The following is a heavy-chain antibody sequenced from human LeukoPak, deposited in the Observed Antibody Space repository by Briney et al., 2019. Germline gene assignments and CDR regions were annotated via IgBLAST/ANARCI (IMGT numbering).Heavy chain of an antibody. Sequence: GESLKISRKGSGYSFTSYWIGWVRQMPGKGLEWMGIIYPGDSDTRYSPSFQGQVTISADESISTAYLQWSSLKASDTAMYYCARPRVGAPSDFDYWGQGTLVTVSS. J-gene: IGHJ4*02. CDR3: ARPRVGAPSDFDY. D-gene: IGHD1-26*01. CDR2: IYPGDSDT. V-gene: IGHV5-51*01. CDR1: GYSFTSYW.